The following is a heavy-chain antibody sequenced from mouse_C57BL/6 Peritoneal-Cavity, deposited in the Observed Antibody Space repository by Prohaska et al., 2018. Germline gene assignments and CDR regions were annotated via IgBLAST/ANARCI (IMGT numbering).Heavy chain of an antibody. CDR3: ARWMGRGFDY. J-gene: IGHJ2*01. CDR2: INPSNGGT. D-gene: IGHD4-1*01. Sequence: SVKLSCKASGYTFTSYWMHWVKQWPGQGLEWIGNINPSNGGTNYNQKFKSKATLTVDKSSSTAYMQLSSLTSEDSAVYYCARWMGRGFDYWGQGTTLTVSS. V-gene: IGHV1-53*01. CDR1: GYTFTSYW.